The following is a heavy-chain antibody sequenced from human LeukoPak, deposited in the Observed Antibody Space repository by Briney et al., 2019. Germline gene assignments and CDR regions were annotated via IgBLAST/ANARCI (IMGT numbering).Heavy chain of an antibody. Sequence: ASVKVSFKASGYTFTSYYMHWVRQAPGQGLEWMGIINPSGGSTSYAQKFQGRVTMTRDTSTSTVYMELSSLRSEDTAVYYCARDVDTAMVSNWFDPWGQGTLVTVSS. CDR1: GYTFTSYY. CDR3: ARDVDTAMVSNWFDP. J-gene: IGHJ5*02. V-gene: IGHV1-46*01. D-gene: IGHD5-18*01. CDR2: INPSGGST.